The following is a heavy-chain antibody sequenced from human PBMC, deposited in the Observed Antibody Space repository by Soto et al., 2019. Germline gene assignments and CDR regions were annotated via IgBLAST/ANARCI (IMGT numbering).Heavy chain of an antibody. V-gene: IGHV3-72*01. CDR2: TRDKTNSYTT. Sequence: EVQLVESGGALVQPGGSLRLSCAASGFTFSDHYMDWVRQAPGKGLEWVGRTRDKTNSYTTEYAASVKGRFTISRDDLRSSLYLQMNSLKTEDTAVYYCARVTVGTYYFAYWGQGTLVTVSS. CDR1: GFTFSDHY. D-gene: IGHD3-16*01. J-gene: IGHJ4*02. CDR3: ARVTVGTYYFAY.